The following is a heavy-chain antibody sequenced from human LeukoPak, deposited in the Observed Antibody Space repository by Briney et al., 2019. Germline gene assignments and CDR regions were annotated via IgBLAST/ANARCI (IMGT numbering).Heavy chain of an antibody. J-gene: IGHJ3*02. CDR1: DGSISTSYY. CDR2: ISYTGNT. D-gene: IGHD2-2*01. V-gene: IGHV4-39*01. Sequence: SETLSLTCTVSDGSISTSYYWGWIRQPPGKGLEWIASISYTGNTYFTPSLKSRVTISVDTSKNQFSLNLSSVTAADTAVYYCARQGCPSTSCLFKRTFDIWGQGTMVTVSS. CDR3: ARQGCPSTSCLFKRTFDI.